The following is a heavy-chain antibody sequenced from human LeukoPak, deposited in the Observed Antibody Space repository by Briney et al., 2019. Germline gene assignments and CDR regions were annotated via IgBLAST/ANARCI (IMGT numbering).Heavy chain of an antibody. CDR1: GFSFSDYD. D-gene: IGHD3-16*01. V-gene: IGHV3-21*01. Sequence: GGSLRLSCSASGFSFSDYDMNWGRQAPRKGVEWVSAISGRSSHVYYGESVKRRFTISRDNAKNSLYLQLNSLGVEDTAVYYCGRAFPPLRTSSAGDLWGQGTLVTVSS. CDR3: GRAFPPLRTSSAGDL. CDR2: ISGRSSHV. J-gene: IGHJ1*01.